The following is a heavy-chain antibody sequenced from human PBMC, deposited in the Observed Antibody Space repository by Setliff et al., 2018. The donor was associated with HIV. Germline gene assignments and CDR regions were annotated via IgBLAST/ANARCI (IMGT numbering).Heavy chain of an antibody. D-gene: IGHD3-22*01. J-gene: IGHJ2*01. V-gene: IGHV4-4*02. CDR1: GVSISTNNF. Sequence: SETLSFTCAVSGVSISTNNFWSWVRQPPGKGLEWIGDAHHRGRTNYNPSLESRVTISVDDSKNEFSLKVTSVTAADTAVYYCARDRGTITMTVFDLWGRGTLVTVSS. CDR2: AHHRGRT. CDR3: ARDRGTITMTVFDL.